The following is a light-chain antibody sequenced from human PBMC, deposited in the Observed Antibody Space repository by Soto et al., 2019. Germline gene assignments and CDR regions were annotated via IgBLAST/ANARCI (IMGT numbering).Light chain of an antibody. CDR3: QQYDSFPYT. Sequence: DIQMTQSPSTLSASVGDTVTITCRASQSLSYWLAWYQQKPGQAPKLLIHKASTLESGVPSRFSGSGSGTEFNLTISSLQPDDVATFYCQQYDSFPYTFGQGTKLEIK. CDR1: QSLSYW. V-gene: IGKV1-5*03. CDR2: KAS. J-gene: IGKJ2*01.